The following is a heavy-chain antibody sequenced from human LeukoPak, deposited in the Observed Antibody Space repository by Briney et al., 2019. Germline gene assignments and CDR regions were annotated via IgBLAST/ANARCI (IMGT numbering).Heavy chain of an antibody. J-gene: IGHJ5*02. CDR2: IIPIFGTA. Sequence: EASVKVSCKASGGTFSSYAISWVRQAPGQGREWMGGIIPIFGTANYAQKFQGRVTITADESTSTAYMELSSLRSEDTAVYYCARVFSGRSYSRGVGWFDPWGQGTLVTVSS. CDR3: ARVFSGRSYSRGVGWFDP. V-gene: IGHV1-69*13. D-gene: IGHD1-26*01. CDR1: GGTFSSYA.